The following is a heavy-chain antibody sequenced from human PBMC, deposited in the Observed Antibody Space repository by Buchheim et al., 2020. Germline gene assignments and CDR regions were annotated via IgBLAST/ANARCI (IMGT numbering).Heavy chain of an antibody. CDR1: GFTFSNFA. V-gene: IGHV3-23*01. CDR3: AEGDKNYGWRN. Sequence: EVQLLESGGGLVQPGGSLRLSCAASGFTFSNFAMYWLRQAPGKGLEWVSAIGGRGAPTYYADSVKGRFTVSRDNSKNTLYLQMNSLRVEDTAIYYCAEGDKNYGWRNWGQGAL. D-gene: IGHD1-7*01. CDR2: IGGRGAPT. J-gene: IGHJ4*02.